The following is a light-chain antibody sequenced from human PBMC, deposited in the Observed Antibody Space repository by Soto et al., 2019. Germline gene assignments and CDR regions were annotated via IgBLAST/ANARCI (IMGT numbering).Light chain of an antibody. CDR2: GAS. CDR3: QKYGSSPQT. Sequence: EIVLTQSPGTLSLSPGERATLSCRASQSVSSSYLAWYQQKPGQAPRLLIYGASSRATGIPDRFSGSGSGTVFTLTIRRLEPEDFAVYYCQKYGSSPQTFGQGTRLEIK. J-gene: IGKJ5*01. CDR1: QSVSSSY. V-gene: IGKV3-20*01.